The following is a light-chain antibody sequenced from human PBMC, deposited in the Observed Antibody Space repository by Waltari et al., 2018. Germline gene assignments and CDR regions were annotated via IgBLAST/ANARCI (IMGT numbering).Light chain of an antibody. V-gene: IGKV2-30*02. CDR2: QVS. CDR1: QSLLHSNGNTY. Sequence: DIVMTQSPLSLSITPGQPASISCRSSQSLLHSNGNTYLSWYQQKAGQPPRLLIYQVSNRYSGVPDRFSGSGAGTDFTLKISRVEAEDVGVYYCGQGTHLYSFGQGTKVEIK. J-gene: IGKJ2*03. CDR3: GQGTHLYS.